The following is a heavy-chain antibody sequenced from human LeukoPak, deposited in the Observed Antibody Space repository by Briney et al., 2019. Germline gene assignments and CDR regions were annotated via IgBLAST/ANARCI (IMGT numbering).Heavy chain of an antibody. J-gene: IGHJ4*02. CDR1: GYSFTSYW. CDR3: ARGTNSSVVRFAY. V-gene: IGHV5-51*01. Sequence: GESLKISCKGSGYSFTSYWIGWVRQMPGKGLEWMGIIYPGDSDTRYSPSFQGQVTISADKYISTAYLQWSSLKASDTAMYYCARGTNSSVVRFAYWGQGTLVTVSS. D-gene: IGHD3-22*01. CDR2: IYPGDSDT.